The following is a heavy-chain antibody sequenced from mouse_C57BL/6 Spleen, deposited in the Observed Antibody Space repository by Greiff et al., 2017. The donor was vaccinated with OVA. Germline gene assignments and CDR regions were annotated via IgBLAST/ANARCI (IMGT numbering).Heavy chain of an antibody. Sequence: QVQLRQPGAELVRPGSSVKLSCKASGYTFTSYWMHWVKQRPIQGLEWIGNIDPSDSETHYNQKFKDKATLTVDKSSSTAYMQLSSLTSEDSAVYYCATLYSNYGNWCAYWGQGTLVTVSA. CDR3: ATLYSNYGNWCAY. V-gene: IGHV1-52*01. D-gene: IGHD2-5*01. CDR1: GYTFTSYW. J-gene: IGHJ3*01. CDR2: IDPSDSET.